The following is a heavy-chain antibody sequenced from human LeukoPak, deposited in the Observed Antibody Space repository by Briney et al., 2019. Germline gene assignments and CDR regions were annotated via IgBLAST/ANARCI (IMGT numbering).Heavy chain of an antibody. CDR3: AKDLRRGKGALDF. Sequence: GRSLRLSCVASGLIFRAYAMDWVRQAPGKGLEWVVRISNDGSKKTYADSVRGRFNISRDNDKNTVFLQLNSLRLEDTAIYFCAKDLRRGKGALDFWGQGTMVTVSS. D-gene: IGHD3-10*01. V-gene: IGHV3-30*18. J-gene: IGHJ3*01. CDR2: ISNDGSKK. CDR1: GLIFRAYA.